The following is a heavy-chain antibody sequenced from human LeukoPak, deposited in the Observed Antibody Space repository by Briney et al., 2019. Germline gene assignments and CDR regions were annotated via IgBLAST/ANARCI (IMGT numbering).Heavy chain of an antibody. CDR3: ARRDYYARFDP. CDR2: INHSGST. Sequence: SETLSLTCAVYGGSFSGYYWSWIRQPPGKGLEWIGEINHSGSTNYNPSLKSRVTISVDTSKNQFSLKLSSVTAADTAVYYCARRDYYARFDPWGQGTLVTVSS. CDR1: GGSFSGYY. V-gene: IGHV4-34*01. D-gene: IGHD3-16*01. J-gene: IGHJ5*02.